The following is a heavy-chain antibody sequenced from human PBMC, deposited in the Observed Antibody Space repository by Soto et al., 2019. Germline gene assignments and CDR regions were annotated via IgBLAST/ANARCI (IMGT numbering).Heavy chain of an antibody. V-gene: IGHV4-59*01. CDR2: IYYSGST. CDR3: ARLQLQRRNSHEYSIYGMDV. J-gene: IGHJ6*02. CDR1: GGSISGNY. Sequence: PSETLSLTCVVSGGSISGNYWSWIRQPPGKGLEWIGYIYYSGSTNYNPSLKSRVTISIDTSKNQFSLHLSSVTAADTAVYYCARLQLQRRNSHEYSIYGMDVWGQGNTVTVSS. D-gene: IGHD1-1*01.